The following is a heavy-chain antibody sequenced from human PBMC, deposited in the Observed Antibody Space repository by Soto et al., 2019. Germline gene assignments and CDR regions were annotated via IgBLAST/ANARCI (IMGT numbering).Heavy chain of an antibody. D-gene: IGHD5-12*01. CDR1: GGSISSYY. CDR3: AGTVDIVATTRPFAY. V-gene: IGHV4-59*08. CDR2: IYYSGST. Sequence: QVQLQESGPGLVKPSETLSLTCTVSGGSISSYYWSWIRQPPGKGLEWIGYIYYSGSTNYNPSLTSRVTISVATSKNQFSLKLSSVTAADTAVYYCAGTVDIVATTRPFAYWGQGTLVTVSS. J-gene: IGHJ4*02.